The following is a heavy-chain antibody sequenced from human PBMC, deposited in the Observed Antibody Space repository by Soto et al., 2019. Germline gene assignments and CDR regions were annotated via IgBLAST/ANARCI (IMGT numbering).Heavy chain of an antibody. CDR1: GGYISSSSYY. CDR2: IYYSGST. V-gene: IGHV4-39*01. CDR3: ARHEVVVVPAAAYNWFEP. Sequence: QLQLQESGPGLVKPSETLSLTCTVSGGYISSSSYYWGWIRQPPGKGLEWIGSIYYSGSTYYNPSLNSRVTISVDTSTNQLSLKLSSVTAADTAVYYCARHEVVVVPAAAYNWFEPWGQGTLVTVSS. J-gene: IGHJ5*02. D-gene: IGHD2-2*01.